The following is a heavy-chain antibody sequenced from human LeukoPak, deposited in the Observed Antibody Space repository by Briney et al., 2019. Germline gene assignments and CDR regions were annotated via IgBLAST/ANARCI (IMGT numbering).Heavy chain of an antibody. V-gene: IGHV3-9*01. Sequence: QSGGSLRLSCTASGFSFADYAMHWVRQAPGKALEWVSGISWNSVTIAYADSLKGRFTTSRDNAKKSLFLQMNSLRPEDTAFYYCAKAMTGNSSSSKYNYFAPWGQGTLVTVSS. CDR3: AKAMTGNSSSSKYNYFAP. D-gene: IGHD6-13*01. J-gene: IGHJ5*02. CDR2: ISWNSVTI. CDR1: GFSFADYA.